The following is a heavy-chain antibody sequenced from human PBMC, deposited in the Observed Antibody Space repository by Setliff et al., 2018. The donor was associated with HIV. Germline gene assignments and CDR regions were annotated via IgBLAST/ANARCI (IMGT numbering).Heavy chain of an antibody. J-gene: IGHJ4*02. Sequence: SVKVSCKASGGTLNDYAVTWVRQAPGQGLDVVGEIIPLFGTRNYVQRVQGRIAITTDESTATAYMDLSGLTSEDTAMYYCAFSIYRSGSYSFIFDYWGQGTLVTVSS. V-gene: IGHV1-69*05. CDR3: AFSIYRSGSYSFIFDY. D-gene: IGHD3-10*01. CDR2: IIPLFGTR. CDR1: GGTLNDYA.